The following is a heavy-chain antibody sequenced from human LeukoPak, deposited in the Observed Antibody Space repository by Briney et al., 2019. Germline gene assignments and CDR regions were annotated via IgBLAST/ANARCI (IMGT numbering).Heavy chain of an antibody. CDR2: IYYSGST. Sequence: SETLPLTCTVSGGSISSSSYYWGWIRQPPGKGLEWIGSIYYSGSTYYNPSLKSRVTISVDTSKNQFSLKLSSVTAADTAVYYCARGRGGYPPYYWGQGTLVTVSS. J-gene: IGHJ4*02. CDR1: GGSISSSSYY. D-gene: IGHD3-10*01. CDR3: ARGRGGYPPYY. V-gene: IGHV4-39*07.